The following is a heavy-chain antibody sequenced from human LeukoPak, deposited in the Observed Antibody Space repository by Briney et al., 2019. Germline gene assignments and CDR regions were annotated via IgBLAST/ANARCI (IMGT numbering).Heavy chain of an antibody. D-gene: IGHD5-12*01. V-gene: IGHV3-21*01. CDR3: ARYWRYSGYDRNWFDP. J-gene: IGHJ5*02. CDR2: ISSSSSYI. Sequence: GSLRLSCAASGFTFSSYSMNWVRQAPGKGLEWVSSISSSSSYIYYADSVKGRFTISRDNAKNSLYLQMNSLRAEDTAVYYCARYWRYSGYDRNWFDPWGQGTLVTVSS. CDR1: GFTFSSYS.